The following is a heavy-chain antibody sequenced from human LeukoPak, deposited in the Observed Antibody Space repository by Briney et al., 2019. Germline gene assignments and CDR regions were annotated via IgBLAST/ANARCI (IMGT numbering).Heavy chain of an antibody. Sequence: SETLSLTCTVSGGSISSGDYYWSWIRQPPGKGLEWIGYIYYSGSTYYNPSLKSRVTISVDTSKNRFSLKLSSVTAADTAVYYCARVRVVPAATVDYWGQGTLVTVSS. J-gene: IGHJ4*02. CDR3: ARVRVVPAATVDY. CDR1: GGSISSGDYY. D-gene: IGHD2-2*01. V-gene: IGHV4-30-4*08. CDR2: IYYSGST.